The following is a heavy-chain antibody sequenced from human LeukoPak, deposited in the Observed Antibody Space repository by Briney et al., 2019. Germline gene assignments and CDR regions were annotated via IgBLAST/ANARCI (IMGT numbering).Heavy chain of an antibody. CDR3: ARDLMGIAYRGAFYY. J-gene: IGHJ4*02. CDR1: GFTFSSYW. Sequence: HPGGSLRLSCAASGFTFSSYWMSWVRQAPGKGLEWVANIKQDGSEKYYVDSVKGRFTISRDNAKNSLYLQMNSLRAEDTAMYYCARDLMGIAYRGAFYYWGQGTLVTVSS. CDR2: IKQDGSEK. D-gene: IGHD6-13*01. V-gene: IGHV3-7*03.